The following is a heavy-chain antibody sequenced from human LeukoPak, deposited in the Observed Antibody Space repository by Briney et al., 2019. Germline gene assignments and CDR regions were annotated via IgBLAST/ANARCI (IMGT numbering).Heavy chain of an antibody. J-gene: IGHJ5*02. CDR1: GGSINTYF. V-gene: IGHV4-4*07. CDR3: AKVGSLSRGRNWVDP. Sequence: SETLSLTRTVSGGSINTYFCSWIRQPAGKGLEWIGRIDASGSINYNPSLKSRVTMSVDRSKNQFSLKLSSVTAADTAVYYCAKVGSLSRGRNWVDPWGQGTLVTVSS. D-gene: IGHD2-15*01. CDR2: IDASGSI.